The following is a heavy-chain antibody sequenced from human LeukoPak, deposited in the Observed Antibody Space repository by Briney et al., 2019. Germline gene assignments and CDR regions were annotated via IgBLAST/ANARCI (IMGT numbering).Heavy chain of an antibody. CDR2: ISNIGST. CDR3: ARSPSGYRFDS. D-gene: IGHD3-22*01. CDR1: GGSVNRCTFF. Sequence: SETLSLTCAGSGGSVNRCTFFWTWMRKPPGKGLEWTGYISNIGSTNYPPSLKRRVTISTDTSKTQFNLKLTSVTAADTAVYYCARSPSGYRFDSWGQGTLVTVSS. V-gene: IGHV4-61*01. J-gene: IGHJ4*02.